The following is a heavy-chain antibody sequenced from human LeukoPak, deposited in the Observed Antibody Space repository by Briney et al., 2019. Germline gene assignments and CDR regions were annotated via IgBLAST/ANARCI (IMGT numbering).Heavy chain of an antibody. CDR2: ISGSGGTT. J-gene: IGHJ4*02. CDR3: AKSAHEAAVAATAFDY. V-gene: IGHV3-23*01. CDR1: GFTFSSCA. Sequence: GGSLRLSCAASGFTFSSCAMCWVRQAPGKGLEWVSGISGSGGTTDYADSVKGRFTISRDNSKNTLYLQMHSLRAEDTAVYYCAKSAHEAAVAATAFDYWGQGTLVTVSS. D-gene: IGHD6-19*01.